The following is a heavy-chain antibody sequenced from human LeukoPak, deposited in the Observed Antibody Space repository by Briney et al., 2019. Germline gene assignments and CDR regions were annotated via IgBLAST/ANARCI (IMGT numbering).Heavy chain of an antibody. CDR2: ISYSGTP. Sequence: SQTLSLTCTVSGGSITSGDSYWSWIRQPPGRSLELIGYISYSGTPYYNPSLRGRVAISGDTSKNQFSLRLGSVTAADTAVYYCARVLYGSGTYYFEYWGQGILVTVSS. D-gene: IGHD3-10*01. CDR1: GGSITSGDSY. CDR3: ARVLYGSGTYYFEY. J-gene: IGHJ4*02. V-gene: IGHV4-30-4*01.